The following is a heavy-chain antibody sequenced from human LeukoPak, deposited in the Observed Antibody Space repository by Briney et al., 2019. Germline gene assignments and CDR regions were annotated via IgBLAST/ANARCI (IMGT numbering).Heavy chain of an antibody. CDR1: GFSFSSYG. J-gene: IGHJ4*02. V-gene: IGHV3-33*01. D-gene: IGHD3-9*01. Sequence: GGSLRLSCAASGFSFSSYGMHWVRQAPGKGLEWVAVIWYDGSNKYYADSVKGRFTITRDNSKNTLFLQMNSLRAEDTAVYYCARDRYDILTGYYMYFDYWGQGSLVTVSS. CDR3: ARDRYDILTGYYMYFDY. CDR2: IWYDGSNK.